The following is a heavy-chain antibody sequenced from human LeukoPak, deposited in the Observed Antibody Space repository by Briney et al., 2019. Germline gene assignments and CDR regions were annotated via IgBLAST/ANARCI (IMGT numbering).Heavy chain of an antibody. CDR2: IYYSVTT. Sequence: PSETRSLTCTVSGGSITNYYWSWIRQPPGKGLEWMGYIYYSVTTNYNPSLRSGVTISVDTSKKQFSLNLSSVTAADTAVYYCASHTLDSSSFDYWGQGTLVTVSS. CDR1: GGSITNYY. CDR3: ASHTLDSSSFDY. J-gene: IGHJ4*02. D-gene: IGHD6-6*01. V-gene: IGHV4-59*01.